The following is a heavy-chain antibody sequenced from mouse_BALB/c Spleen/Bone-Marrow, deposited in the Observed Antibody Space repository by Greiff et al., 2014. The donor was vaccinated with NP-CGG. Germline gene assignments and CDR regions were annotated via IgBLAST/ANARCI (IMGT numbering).Heavy chain of an antibody. CDR3: ERFHMDY. V-gene: IGHV7-3*02. J-gene: IGHJ4*01. CDR1: GFTFTDYY. CDR2: IRNKAYGYTT. Sequence: EVQRVESGGGLVQPGGSLRLSCTTSGFTFTDYYMSWVRQPPGKALEWLAFIRNKAYGYTTEYSASVRGRFTISRDNSQSILYLQMNSLRAEDSATYYCERFHMDYWGQGTSVTVSS.